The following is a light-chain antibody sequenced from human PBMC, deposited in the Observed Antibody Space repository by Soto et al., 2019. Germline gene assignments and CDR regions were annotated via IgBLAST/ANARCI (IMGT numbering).Light chain of an antibody. CDR3: QQYGSSSLT. V-gene: IGKV3-20*01. J-gene: IGKJ1*01. CDR1: QSVSSNY. CDR2: GAS. Sequence: EIVLTQSPGTLSLSPGERATLSCRASQSVSSNYLAWYQQKPGQAPRLLIYGASSRATGIPDRFSGSGSGTDFTLTLSRLEPEDFAVYYCQQYGSSSLTFGQGTKVEIK.